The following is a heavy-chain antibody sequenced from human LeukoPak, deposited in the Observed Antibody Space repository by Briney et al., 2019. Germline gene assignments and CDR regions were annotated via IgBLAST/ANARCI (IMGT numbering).Heavy chain of an antibody. CDR3: ARDFSNRDIVATIESARSNWFDP. CDR2: INHSGST. CDR1: GGSFSGYY. V-gene: IGHV4-34*01. D-gene: IGHD5-12*01. Sequence: SETLSLTCAVYGGSFSGYYWSWIRQPPGKGLEWIGEINHSGSTNYNPSLKSRVTISVDTSKNQFSLKLSSVTAADTAVYCCARDFSNRDIVATIESARSNWFDPWGQGTLVTVSS. J-gene: IGHJ5*02.